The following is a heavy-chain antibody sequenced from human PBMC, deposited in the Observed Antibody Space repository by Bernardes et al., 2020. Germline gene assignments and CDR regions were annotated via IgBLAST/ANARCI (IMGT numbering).Heavy chain of an antibody. CDR2: IYYSGST. J-gene: IGHJ5*02. CDR1: GGSISSYY. CDR3: ARGSFGVVMGWFDP. V-gene: IGHV4-59*01. Sequence: SETLSLTCTVSGGSISSYYWSWIRQPPGKGLEWIGYIYYSGSTNYNPSLKSRVTISVDTSKNQFSLKLSSVTAADTAVYYCARGSFGVVMGWFDPWGQGTLVTVSS. D-gene: IGHD3-3*01.